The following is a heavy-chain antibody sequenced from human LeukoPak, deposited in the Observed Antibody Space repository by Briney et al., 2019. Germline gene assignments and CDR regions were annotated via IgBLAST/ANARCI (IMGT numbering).Heavy chain of an antibody. CDR2: ISAYIGNT. CDR1: GYTFTSYG. D-gene: IGHD1-7*01. Sequence: ASVKVFCKASGYTFTSYGISWVRQAPGEGLEWMGWISAYIGNTNYVQKLQGRVTMTTDTSTSTAYMELRSLRSDGTAVYYCARHQYLDGITGTTAFDPWGQGTLVTVSS. J-gene: IGHJ5*02. CDR3: ARHQYLDGITGTTAFDP. V-gene: IGHV1-18*01.